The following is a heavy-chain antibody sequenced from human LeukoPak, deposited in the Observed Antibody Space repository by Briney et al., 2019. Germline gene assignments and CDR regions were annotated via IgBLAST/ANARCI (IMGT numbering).Heavy chain of an antibody. Sequence: PSETLSLTCTVSGGSISNSYWSWIRQPPGKGLEWIGYIYYSGSTNYNPSLKSRVTISVDTSKNQFSLKLSSVTAADTAVYYCARVTVAAAAGGFDYWGQGTLVTVSS. J-gene: IGHJ4*02. CDR3: ARVTVAAAAGGFDY. CDR2: IYYSGST. CDR1: GGSISNSY. V-gene: IGHV4-59*01. D-gene: IGHD6-13*01.